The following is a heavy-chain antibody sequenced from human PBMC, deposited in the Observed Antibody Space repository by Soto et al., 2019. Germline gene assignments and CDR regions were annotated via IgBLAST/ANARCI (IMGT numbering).Heavy chain of an antibody. J-gene: IGHJ4*02. D-gene: IGHD2-15*01. CDR3: ARDKGYCSGASCPDFDY. CDR1: GGTLSSYT. CDR2: IIPNLGIT. Sequence: ASVKVSCEACGGTLSSYTFSWVRQAPGQGLEWMGRIIPNLGITNYAQKFQGRITIIVDKSTSTAYMELSSLRSEDTAVYYCARDKGYCSGASCPDFDYWGQGTLVTVSS. V-gene: IGHV1-69*04.